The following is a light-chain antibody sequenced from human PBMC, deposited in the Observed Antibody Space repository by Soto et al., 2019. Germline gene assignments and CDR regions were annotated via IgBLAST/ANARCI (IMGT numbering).Light chain of an antibody. CDR3: QQYNNWPYT. J-gene: IGKJ2*01. CDR1: QSVSSN. CDR2: SAS. Sequence: EIVMTQSPSTLSVSPGERATLSCRASQSVSSNLAWSQQKPCQAPRLLIYSASTRATGIPARFSGSGSGTEFTLTISSLQSEDFAVDYCQQYNNWPYTFSQGTKLEIK. V-gene: IGKV3-15*01.